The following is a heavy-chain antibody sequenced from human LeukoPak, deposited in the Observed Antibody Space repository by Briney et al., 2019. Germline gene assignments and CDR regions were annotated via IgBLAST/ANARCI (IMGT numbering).Heavy chain of an antibody. CDR1: GFTFSSYA. J-gene: IGHJ4*02. CDR3: AKYIDYYDSSDPYFDY. V-gene: IGHV3-23*01. CDR2: ISGSGGST. D-gene: IGHD3-22*01. Sequence: GGSLRLSCAASGFTFSSYAMSWVRQAPGKGLEWVSAISGSGGSTYYADSVKGRFTISRDNSKNTLYLQMNSLRAEDTAVYYCAKYIDYYDSSDPYFDYWGQGTLVTVSS.